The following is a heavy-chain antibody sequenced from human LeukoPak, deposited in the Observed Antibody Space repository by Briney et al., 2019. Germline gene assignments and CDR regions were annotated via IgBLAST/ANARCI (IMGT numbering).Heavy chain of an antibody. V-gene: IGHV4-30-2*01. D-gene: IGHD3-3*01. J-gene: IGHJ4*02. Sequence: KTSETLSLTCAVSGGSISSGGYSWSWIRQPPGKGLEWIGYIYHSGSTYYNPSLKSRVTISVDRSKNQFSLKLSSVTAADTAVYHCARAMSGYLSYWGQGTLVTVSS. CDR1: GGSISSGGYS. CDR2: IYHSGST. CDR3: ARAMSGYLSY.